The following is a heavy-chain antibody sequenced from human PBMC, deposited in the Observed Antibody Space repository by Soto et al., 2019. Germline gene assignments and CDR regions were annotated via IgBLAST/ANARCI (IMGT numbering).Heavy chain of an antibody. CDR3: AINYYDSSGYLY. D-gene: IGHD3-22*01. J-gene: IGHJ4*02. CDR2: IDPSGNGT. CDR1: GHTLINYY. Sequence: QVQLVQSGAEVKKPGASVKVSCKTSGHTLINYYMHWVRQAPGQGLDWLGKIDPSGNGTSYAERFQGRITLTSDTSTKTVYVELSSLRSEDTAIYYFAINYYDSSGYLYWGQGTLVTVSS. V-gene: IGHV1-46*01.